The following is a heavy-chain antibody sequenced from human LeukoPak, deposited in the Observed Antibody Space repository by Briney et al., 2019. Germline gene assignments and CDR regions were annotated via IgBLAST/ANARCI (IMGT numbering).Heavy chain of an antibody. D-gene: IGHD1-26*01. V-gene: IGHV3-66*01. J-gene: IGHJ3*02. CDR1: GFTVSSNY. Sequence: GSLRLSCAASGFTVSSNYMSWVRQAPGKGLEWVSVIYSGGSTYYADSVKGRFTISRDNSKNTLYLQMNSLRAEDTAVYYCARMNSGSYSNDAFDIWGQGTMVTVSS. CDR3: ARMNSGSYSNDAFDI. CDR2: IYSGGST.